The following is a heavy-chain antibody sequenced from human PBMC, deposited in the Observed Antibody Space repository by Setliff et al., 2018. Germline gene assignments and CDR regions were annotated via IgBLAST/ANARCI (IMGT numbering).Heavy chain of an antibody. CDR3: ERLVRYCTATSCQRTSGDDF. V-gene: IGHV1-18*01. CDR1: GYTFSNYG. Sequence: KASGYTFSNYGITWVRQAPGQGLEWMGWIGAYTGNTNYAQKFQGRVTMTTDTSTSTAYMELRSLRSDDTAVYYCERLVRYCTATSCQRTSGDDFWGQGTLVTVSS. D-gene: IGHD2-2*01. J-gene: IGHJ4*02. CDR2: IGAYTGNT.